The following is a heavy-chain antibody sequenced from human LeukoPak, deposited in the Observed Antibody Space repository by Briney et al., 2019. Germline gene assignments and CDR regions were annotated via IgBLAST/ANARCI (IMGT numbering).Heavy chain of an antibody. CDR1: GGTFSSYA. Sequence: SVKVSCKASGGTFSSYAISWVRQAPGQGLEWMGGIIPIFGTANYAQKFQGRVTITADESTSTAYMELSSLRSEDTAVYYCARSANYDFWSGPHFDYWGQGTLVTVSS. CDR3: ARSANYDFWSGPHFDY. D-gene: IGHD3-3*01. V-gene: IGHV1-69*13. J-gene: IGHJ4*02. CDR2: IIPIFGTA.